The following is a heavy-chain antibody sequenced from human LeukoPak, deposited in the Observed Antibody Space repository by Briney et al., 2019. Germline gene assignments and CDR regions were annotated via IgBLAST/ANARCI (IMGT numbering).Heavy chain of an antibody. CDR1: GFTFSSYG. CDR3: AKERDTAMVTIDY. J-gene: IGHJ4*02. Sequence: GGSLRLSCAASGFTFSSYGMHWVRQAPGKGLEWVAFIRYDGSNKYYADSVKGRFTISRDDSKNTLYLQMNSLRAEDTAVYYCAKERDTAMVTIDYWGQGTLVTVSS. D-gene: IGHD5-18*01. CDR2: IRYDGSNK. V-gene: IGHV3-30*02.